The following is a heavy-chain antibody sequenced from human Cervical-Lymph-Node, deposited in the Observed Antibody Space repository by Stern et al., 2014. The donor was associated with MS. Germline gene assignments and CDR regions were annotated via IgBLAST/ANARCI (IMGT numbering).Heavy chain of an antibody. J-gene: IGHJ2*01. CDR2: IYTSGST. D-gene: IGHD1-26*01. CDR3: AHSGTDFDL. Sequence: QVQLVESGPGLVKPSQTLSLTCTVSGGSISSGSYYWSWIRQPAGKGLEWIGRIYTSGSTNYNPSLKSRVTISVDTSKNQFSLKLSSVTAADTAVYYCAHSGTDFDLWGRGTLVTVSS. CDR1: GGSISSGSYY. V-gene: IGHV4-61*02.